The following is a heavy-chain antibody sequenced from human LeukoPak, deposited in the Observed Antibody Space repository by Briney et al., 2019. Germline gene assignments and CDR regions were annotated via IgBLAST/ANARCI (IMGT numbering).Heavy chain of an antibody. V-gene: IGHV4-39*01. Sequence: SEALSLTCTVSGGSISSSSYYWGWIRQPPGKGLEWIGSIYYSGSTYYNPSLKSRVTISVDTSKNQFSLKLSSVTAADTAVYYCAGRGYGVFDYWGQGTLVTVSS. CDR1: GGSISSSSYY. CDR2: IYYSGST. D-gene: IGHD4-17*01. CDR3: AGRGYGVFDY. J-gene: IGHJ4*02.